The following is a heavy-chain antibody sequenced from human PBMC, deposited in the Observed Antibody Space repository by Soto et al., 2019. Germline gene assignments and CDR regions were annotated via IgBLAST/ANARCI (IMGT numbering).Heavy chain of an antibody. J-gene: IGHJ4*02. D-gene: IGHD5-12*01. Sequence: QVQLVQSGAEVKKPGSSVKVSCKASGGTFSSYAISWVRQAPGQGLEWMGGVIPIFGTANYAQKFQGRVTITADESTSTAYMELGSLRSEDTAVYYCARARRRDGYKTEFDYWGQGTLVTVSS. CDR3: ARARRRDGYKTEFDY. CDR1: GGTFSSYA. V-gene: IGHV1-69*01. CDR2: VIPIFGTA.